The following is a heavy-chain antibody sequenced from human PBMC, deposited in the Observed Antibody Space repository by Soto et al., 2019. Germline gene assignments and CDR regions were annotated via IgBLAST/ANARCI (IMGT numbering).Heavy chain of an antibody. CDR2: ISGSGGST. CDR3: AKGHRGYSYGSVDY. J-gene: IGHJ4*02. Sequence: GGSLRLSCAASGFTFSSYAMSWVRQAPGKGLEWVSAISGSGGSTYYADSVKGRFTISRDNSKNTLYLQMNSLRAEDTAVYYCAKGHRGYSYGSVDYWGQGTLVTVSS. V-gene: IGHV3-23*01. CDR1: GFTFSSYA. D-gene: IGHD5-18*01.